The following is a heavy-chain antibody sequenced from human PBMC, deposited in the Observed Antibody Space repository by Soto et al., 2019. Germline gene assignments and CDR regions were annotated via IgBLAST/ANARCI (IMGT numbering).Heavy chain of an antibody. CDR1: GFTFDDYA. V-gene: IGHV3-9*01. Sequence: EVQLVESGGGLVQPGRSLRLSCAASGFTFDDYAMHWVRQAPGKGLEWVSGISWNSGSIGYADSVKGRFTISRDNAKNSLYLQMNSLRVEDTALYYCAKDIYGSGPGGWFDPWGQGTLVTVSS. J-gene: IGHJ5*02. D-gene: IGHD3-10*01. CDR2: ISWNSGSI. CDR3: AKDIYGSGPGGWFDP.